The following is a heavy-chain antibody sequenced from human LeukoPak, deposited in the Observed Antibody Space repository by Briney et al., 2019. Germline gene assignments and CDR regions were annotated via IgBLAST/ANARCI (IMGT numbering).Heavy chain of an antibody. CDR1: GGTFSSYA. D-gene: IGHD3-16*02. V-gene: IGHV1-69*04. Sequence: ASVKVSCKASGGTFSSYAISWVRQAPGQGLEWMGRIIPILGIANYAQKFQGRVTITADKSTSTAYMELSSLRSEDTAVYYCARGTLVQTRSPLGPNDYWGQGTLVTVSS. J-gene: IGHJ4*02. CDR3: ARGTLVQTRSPLGPNDY. CDR2: IIPILGIA.